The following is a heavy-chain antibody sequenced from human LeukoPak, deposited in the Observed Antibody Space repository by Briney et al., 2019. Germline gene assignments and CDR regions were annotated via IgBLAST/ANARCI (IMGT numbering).Heavy chain of an antibody. Sequence: GGSLRLSCAASGFTFSSYGMHWVRQAPGKGLEWVAFMRYDGGNKYYADSVKGRFTISRDNSKNTLYLQMNSLRPEDTAVYHCAKGQWELLYWGQGALVTVSS. V-gene: IGHV3-30*02. D-gene: IGHD1-26*01. CDR3: AKGQWELLY. J-gene: IGHJ4*02. CDR2: MRYDGGNK. CDR1: GFTFSSYG.